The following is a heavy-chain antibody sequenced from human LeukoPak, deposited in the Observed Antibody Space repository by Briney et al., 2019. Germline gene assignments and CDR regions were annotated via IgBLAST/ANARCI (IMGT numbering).Heavy chain of an antibody. J-gene: IGHJ4*02. CDR3: ARAVFDSSTLSN. CDR2: VYHTGST. CDR1: GYSISNGFY. D-gene: IGHD6-13*01. Sequence: SETLSLTCTVSGYSISNGFYWARIRQPLGKGLEWIGSVYHTGSTYSNPSLKSRVTISVDTSKNQFSLSLTSVTAADTAVYYCARAVFDSSTLSNWGQGTLVTVSS. V-gene: IGHV4-38-2*02.